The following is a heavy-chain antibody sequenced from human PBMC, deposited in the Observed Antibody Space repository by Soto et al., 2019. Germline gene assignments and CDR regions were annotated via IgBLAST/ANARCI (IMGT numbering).Heavy chain of an antibody. D-gene: IGHD3-10*01. J-gene: IGHJ6*02. V-gene: IGHV4-30-4*01. Sequence: TLSLTCTVSGGSISSGDHYWSWIRQPPGKGLEWIGYIYYSGSTDYNPSLKSRVTISVDTSKNQFSLKLSSVTAADTAGYYCARAGLLWFGEFAYGMDVWGQGTTVTVSS. CDR2: IYYSGST. CDR3: ARAGLLWFGEFAYGMDV. CDR1: GGSISSGDHY.